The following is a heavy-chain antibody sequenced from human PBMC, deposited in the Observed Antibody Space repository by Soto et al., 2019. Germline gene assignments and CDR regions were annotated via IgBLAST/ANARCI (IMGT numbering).Heavy chain of an antibody. CDR2: IGYTGGSS. CDR1: TAPFSNCV. J-gene: IGHJ3*02. V-gene: IGHV3-23*01. D-gene: IGHD3-3*01. CDR3: AKETVWSGSWSYSFAI. Sequence: GGSLRLACAVSTAPFSNCVMNWVRTHPGTGLEWVSTIGYTGGSSYYADSVKGRFAISRDNSKNTLFLQMNSLRAEDTAVYYCAKETVWSGSWSYSFAIWGQGKMVTVS.